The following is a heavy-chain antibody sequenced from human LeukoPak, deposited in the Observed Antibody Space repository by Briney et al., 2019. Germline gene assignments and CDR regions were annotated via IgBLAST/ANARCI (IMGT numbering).Heavy chain of an antibody. CDR2: ISSSSSYI. CDR1: GFTFSSYS. D-gene: IGHD1-26*01. CDR3: ARAPAPVGPRYDFDY. J-gene: IGHJ4*02. Sequence: GGSLRLSCAASGFTFSSYSMNWVRQAPGKGLEWVSSISSSSSYIYYADSVKGRFTISRDNAKNSLYLQMNSLRAEDTAVYYCARAPAPVGPRYDFDYWGQGTLVTVSS. V-gene: IGHV3-21*01.